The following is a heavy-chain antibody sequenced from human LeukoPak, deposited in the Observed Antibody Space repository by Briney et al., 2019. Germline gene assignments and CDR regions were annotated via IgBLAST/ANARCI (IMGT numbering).Heavy chain of an antibody. V-gene: IGHV1-2*02. CDR2: IDPNSGAT. CDR1: GYTFTVCD. Sequence: ASVKLSCTSSGYTFTVCDMHWVRQAPGQGLEWMGWIDPNSGATSSTQKYQSRLTMTRETTPNTAYMELSRLGSDVTAVYYSHHYNWDFGGYWARGTVVSVFS. J-gene: IGHJ4*02. D-gene: IGHD1-7*01. CDR3: HHYNWDFGGY.